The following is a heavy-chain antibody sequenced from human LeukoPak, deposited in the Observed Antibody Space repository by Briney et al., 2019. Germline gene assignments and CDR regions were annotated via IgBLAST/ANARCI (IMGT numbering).Heavy chain of an antibody. Sequence: SETLSLTCTISSGSISRYYWSWIRQPPGKGLEWIGYIYYSGSTNYNPSLKSRVTISVDTSKNQFSLKLSSVTAADTAVYYCARDRGEGREYFQHWGQGTLVTVSS. CDR1: SGSISRYY. CDR3: ARDRGEGREYFQH. D-gene: IGHD2-21*01. CDR2: IYYSGST. V-gene: IGHV4-59*01. J-gene: IGHJ1*01.